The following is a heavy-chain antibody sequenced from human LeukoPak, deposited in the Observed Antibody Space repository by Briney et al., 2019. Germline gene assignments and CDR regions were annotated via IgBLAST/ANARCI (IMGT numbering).Heavy chain of an antibody. J-gene: IGHJ4*02. CDR2: INPNGGST. Sequence: PGGSLRLSCAASGFTFSWYSMHWVRQAPGKGLEYVSAINPNGGSTYYANSVKGRFTISRDNSKNTLYLQMGSLRTEDMAVYYCARSLSGLSSYVVNDPYDFWGQGTLVTVSS. D-gene: IGHD5-12*01. V-gene: IGHV3-64*01. CDR1: GFTFSWYS. CDR3: ARSLSGLSSYVVNDPYDF.